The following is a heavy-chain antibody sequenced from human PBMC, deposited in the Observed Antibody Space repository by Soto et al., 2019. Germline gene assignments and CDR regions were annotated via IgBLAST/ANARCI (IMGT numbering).Heavy chain of an antibody. CDR2: IDPSDSYT. Sequence: GESLKPSCDASGYSFTSYSISWVRQMPGKGLEWMGRIDPSDSYTNYSPSFQGHVTISADKSISTAYLQWSSLKASDTAMYYCATHRSSGWGDIWGQGTMVTVSS. V-gene: IGHV5-10-1*01. J-gene: IGHJ3*02. CDR3: ATHRSSGWGDI. CDR1: GYSFTSYS. D-gene: IGHD6-19*01.